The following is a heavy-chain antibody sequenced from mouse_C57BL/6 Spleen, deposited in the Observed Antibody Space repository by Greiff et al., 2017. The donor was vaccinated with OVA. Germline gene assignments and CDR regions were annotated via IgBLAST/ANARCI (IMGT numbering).Heavy chain of an antibody. J-gene: IGHJ1*03. Sequence: EVQRVESGGGLVKPGGSLKLSCAASGFTFSSYAMSWVRQTPEKRLEWVATISDGGSYTYYPDNVKGRFTISRDNAKNNLYLQMSHLKSEDTAMYYCAREDTTWYFDVWGTGTTVTVSS. CDR2: ISDGGSYT. V-gene: IGHV5-4*01. CDR1: GFTFSSYA. CDR3: AREDTTWYFDV. D-gene: IGHD1-1*01.